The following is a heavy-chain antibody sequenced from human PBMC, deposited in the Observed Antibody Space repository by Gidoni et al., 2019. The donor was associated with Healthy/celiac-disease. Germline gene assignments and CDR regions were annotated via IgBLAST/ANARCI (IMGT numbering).Heavy chain of an antibody. CDR1: GFTFDDYA. CDR3: AKDREYRRSTGWYFFDY. CDR2: ISWNSGII. J-gene: IGHJ4*02. D-gene: IGHD6-19*01. Sequence: EVQLVESGGGLVQPGRSLRLSCAASGFTFDDYAMHWVRQAPGKGLEWVSGISWNSGIIGYADSVKGRFTISRDDAKNSLYLQMNSLRAEDTALYYCAKDREYRRSTGWYFFDYWGQGTLVTVSS. V-gene: IGHV3-9*01.